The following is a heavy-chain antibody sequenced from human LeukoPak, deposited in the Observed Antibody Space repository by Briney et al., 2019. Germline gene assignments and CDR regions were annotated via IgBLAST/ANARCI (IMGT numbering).Heavy chain of an antibody. V-gene: IGHV1-69*06. CDR2: IIPIFGTA. CDR3: ARDPRGLYYFDY. CDR1: GGTFSSYA. J-gene: IGHJ4*02. Sequence: GASVKVSCKASGGTFSSYAISWVRRAPGQGLEWMGGIIPIFGTANYAQKFQGRVTITADKSTSTAYMELSSLRSEDTAVYYCARDPRGLYYFDYWGQGTLVTVSS. D-gene: IGHD3-22*01.